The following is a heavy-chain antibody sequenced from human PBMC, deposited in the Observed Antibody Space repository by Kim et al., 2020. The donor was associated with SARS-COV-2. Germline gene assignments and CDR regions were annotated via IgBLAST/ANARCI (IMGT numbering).Heavy chain of an antibody. CDR3: ARGPYTSSWDNWFDP. V-gene: IGHV3-53*04. CDR2: IYSGGST. D-gene: IGHD6-13*01. Sequence: GGSLRLSCAASGFTVSSNYMSWVRQAPGKGLEWVSVIYSGGSTYYVDSVKGRFTISRHNSKNTLYLQMNSLRADDTAVYYCARGPYTSSWDNWFDPWGQGTLVTAST. J-gene: IGHJ5*02. CDR1: GFTVSSNY.